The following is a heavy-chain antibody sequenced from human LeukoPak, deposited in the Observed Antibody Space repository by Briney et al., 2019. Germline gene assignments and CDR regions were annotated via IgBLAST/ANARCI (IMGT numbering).Heavy chain of an antibody. V-gene: IGHV3-23*01. CDR2: ISGSGGST. Sequence: PGGSLRLSCAASGFTFSSYAMSWVRQAPGKGLEWVSAISGSGGSTYYADSVKGRFTISRDNSKNTLYLQMNSLRAEDTAVYYCAKDRPNMVSDYYYGMDVWGQGTTVTVSS. CDR1: GFTFSSYA. J-gene: IGHJ6*02. CDR3: AKDRPNMVSDYYYGMDV. D-gene: IGHD3-10*01.